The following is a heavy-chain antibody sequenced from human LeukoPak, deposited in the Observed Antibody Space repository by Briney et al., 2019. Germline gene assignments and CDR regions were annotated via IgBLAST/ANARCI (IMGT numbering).Heavy chain of an antibody. CDR3: AKETPNTGWFDP. CDR2: ISGDAVTS. V-gene: IGHV3-23*01. D-gene: IGHD1-14*01. J-gene: IGHJ5*02. Sequence: PGGSLRLSCAASGFTFKNYAMNWVRQSPGQGLEWVSTISGDAVTSWYADSVKGRFTVSRDNSKNIVFLQMNNLRAEDTAVYYCAKETPNTGWFDPWGQGTLVAVSS. CDR1: GFTFKNYA.